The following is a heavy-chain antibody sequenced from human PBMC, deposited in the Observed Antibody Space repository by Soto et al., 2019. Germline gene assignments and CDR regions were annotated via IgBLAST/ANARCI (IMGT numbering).Heavy chain of an antibody. V-gene: IGHV6-1*01. CDR3: ARRGAAASINLFDY. J-gene: IGHJ4*02. CDR1: GDSVSSNSVT. D-gene: IGHD6-25*01. Sequence: TLSLTCAISGDSVSSNSVTWNWIRQSPSRGLEWLGRTYYRSKWYYDYAVSVKSRITIDPDTSNNLFSLRLNSVTPEDTAVYYCARRGAAASINLFDYWGQGTLVTVSS. CDR2: TYYRSKWYY.